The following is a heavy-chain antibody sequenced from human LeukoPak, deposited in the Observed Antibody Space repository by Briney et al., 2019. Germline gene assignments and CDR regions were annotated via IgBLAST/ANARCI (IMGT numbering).Heavy chain of an antibody. V-gene: IGHV3-48*03. CDR3: ARELVRGVRSFDP. CDR1: GFTFSSYE. D-gene: IGHD3-10*01. J-gene: IGHJ5*02. CDR2: ISSSGSTI. Sequence: GGSLRLSCAASGFTFSSYEMNWVRQAPGKGLEWVSYISSSGSTIYYADSAKGRFTISRDNAKNSLYLQMNSLRAEDTAVYYCARELVRGVRSFDPWGQGTLVTVSS.